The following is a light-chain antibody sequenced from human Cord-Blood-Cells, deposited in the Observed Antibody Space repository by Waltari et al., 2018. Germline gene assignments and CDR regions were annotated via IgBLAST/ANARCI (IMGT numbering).Light chain of an antibody. J-gene: IGKJ2*01. CDR1: QSISSY. V-gene: IGKV1-39*01. Sequence: DIQMTQSPSSLSASVGDRVTIPCRASQSISSYLNLYQQKPGKAPKLLIYAASSLQSVVPSRFSGSGSGTDFTLTISSLQPEDFATYYCQQSYSTLMYTFGQGTKLEIK. CDR2: AAS. CDR3: QQSYSTLMYT.